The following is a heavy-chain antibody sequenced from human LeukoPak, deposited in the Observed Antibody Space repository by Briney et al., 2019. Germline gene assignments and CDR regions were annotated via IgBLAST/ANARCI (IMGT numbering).Heavy chain of an antibody. CDR2: INCSGGST. CDR3: ARESSVTAMDIGSY. V-gene: IGHV1-46*01. CDR1: GYTFTTYY. Sequence: ASVKVSCKASGYTFTTYYMHWVRQAPGQGLEWMGIINCSGGSTIYAQKFQDRVTMTRDTSTRTVYMELSSLRSEDTAVYYCARESSVTAMDIGSYWGQGTLVTVSS. J-gene: IGHJ4*02. D-gene: IGHD2-2*03.